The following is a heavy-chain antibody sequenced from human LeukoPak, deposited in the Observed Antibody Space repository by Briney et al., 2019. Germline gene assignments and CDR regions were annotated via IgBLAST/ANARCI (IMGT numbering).Heavy chain of an antibody. CDR1: AFTFSDYW. V-gene: IGHV3-7*03. J-gene: IGHJ4*02. D-gene: IGHD4/OR15-4a*01. Sequence: GGSLRLSCAASAFTFSDYWMTWVRQTPGKGLERVANINNHGSETYYVDSVRGRFTISRDNSKNTLYLQMNSLRAEDTAVYYCARRAGAYSHPYDYWGQGTLVTVSS. CDR3: ARRAGAYSHPYDY. CDR2: INNHGSET.